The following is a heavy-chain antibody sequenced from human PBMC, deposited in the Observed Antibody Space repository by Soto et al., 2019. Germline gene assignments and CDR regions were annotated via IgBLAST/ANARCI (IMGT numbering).Heavy chain of an antibody. CDR3: ARWSRYYYASDH. D-gene: IGHD3-10*01. Sequence: SETLSLTCAVSGGSISSTNWWSWVRQPPGKGLEWIGEIYHSGSTNYNPSLKSRVTISVDKSKNQFSLKLSSVTAADTAVYYCARWSRYYYASDHWGQGTLVTAPQ. CDR2: IYHSGST. CDR1: GGSISSTNW. V-gene: IGHV4-4*02. J-gene: IGHJ4*02.